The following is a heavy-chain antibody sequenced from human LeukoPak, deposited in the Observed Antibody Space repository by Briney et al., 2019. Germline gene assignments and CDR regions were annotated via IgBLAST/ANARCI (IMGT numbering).Heavy chain of an antibody. V-gene: IGHV3-21*01. CDR2: ISTSSSYI. CDR3: AKDRAIWFGELLY. CDR1: GFTFSSYS. D-gene: IGHD3-10*01. J-gene: IGHJ4*02. Sequence: PGGSLRLSCAASGFTFSSYSMNWVRQAPGKGLEWVSSISTSSSYIYYADSVKGRFTISRDNAKNSLYLQMNSLRAEDTAVYYCAKDRAIWFGELLYWGQGTLVTVSS.